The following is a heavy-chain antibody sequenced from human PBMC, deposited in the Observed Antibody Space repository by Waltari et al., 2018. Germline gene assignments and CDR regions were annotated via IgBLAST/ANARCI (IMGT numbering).Heavy chain of an antibody. V-gene: IGHV1-46*04. CDR3: AGGGTSMVRGALDY. D-gene: IGHD3-10*01. CDR1: GYTFTSYY. J-gene: IGHJ4*02. Sequence: QVLLVQSGAEVKKPGASVMISCMASGYTFTSYYMHWVGQAPGQGLEWMGKTNPNRGTKHDEQRLEGRFTRTRDTSTSTVYRELSSLRLEDTAVYYCAGGGTSMVRGALDYWGQGTLVTVSS. CDR2: TNPNRGTK.